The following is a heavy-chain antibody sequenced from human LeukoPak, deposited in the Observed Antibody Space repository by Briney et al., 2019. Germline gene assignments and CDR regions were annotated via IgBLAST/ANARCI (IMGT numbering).Heavy chain of an antibody. CDR2: IYSGGST. CDR3: ARARGYSYDGDAFDI. CDR1: GFTVSSNY. V-gene: IGHV3-53*01. D-gene: IGHD5-18*01. J-gene: IGHJ3*02. Sequence: GGSLRLSCAASGFTVSSNYMSWVRQAPGKGLEWVSVIYSGGSTYYADSVKGRFTISRDNSKNTLYLQMNSLRAEDTAVYYCARARGYSYDGDAFDIWGQGTMATVSS.